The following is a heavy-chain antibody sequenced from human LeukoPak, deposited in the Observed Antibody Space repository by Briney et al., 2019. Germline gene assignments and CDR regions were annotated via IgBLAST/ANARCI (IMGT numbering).Heavy chain of an antibody. D-gene: IGHD2-15*01. CDR1: GFTFTNNA. J-gene: IGHJ4*02. CDR2: IGGGDVEI. V-gene: IGHV3-23*01. CDR3: GRGHRFCSRGNCNSPVDY. Sequence: GGSLRLSCAMSGFTFTNNAMTWVCQAPGKGLEWVSTIGGGDVEIHYADSVKGRFTISRDNSKNTLYLQMNSLRAEDTAVYYCGRGHRFCSRGNCNSPVDYWGQGTLVTVSS.